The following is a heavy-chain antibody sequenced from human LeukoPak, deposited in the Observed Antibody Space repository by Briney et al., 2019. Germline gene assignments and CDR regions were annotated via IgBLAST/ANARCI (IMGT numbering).Heavy chain of an antibody. CDR1: GYTLSDYY. CDR3: ARVRGNSCDY. CDR2: IRGDTGDT. Sequence: ASVPISCKTSGYTLSDYYMHWVRQAPGQGLEWMGWIRGDTGDTDSPKKFQGRVTMTRDTSTNTAYLELSRLRYDDTAIYFCARVRGNSCDYWGQGTLVTVSS. V-gene: IGHV1-2*02. J-gene: IGHJ4*02. D-gene: IGHD6-13*01.